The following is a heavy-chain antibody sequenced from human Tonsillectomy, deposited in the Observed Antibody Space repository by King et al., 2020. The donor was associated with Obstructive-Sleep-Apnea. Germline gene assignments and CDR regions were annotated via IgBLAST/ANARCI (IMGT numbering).Heavy chain of an antibody. CDR3: AREGDIVVVPAAKMDV. Sequence: QLQESGPGLVKPSETLSLTCTVSGGSISSSSYYWGWIRQPPGKGLEWIGRIYYRGSTHYNPSLKSQVTISVDTSKNQFSLKLSSGTAADTAVYYCAREGDIVVVPAAKMDVWGQGTTVTVSS. J-gene: IGHJ6*02. V-gene: IGHV4-39*07. D-gene: IGHD2-2*01. CDR2: IYYRGST. CDR1: GGSISSSSYY.